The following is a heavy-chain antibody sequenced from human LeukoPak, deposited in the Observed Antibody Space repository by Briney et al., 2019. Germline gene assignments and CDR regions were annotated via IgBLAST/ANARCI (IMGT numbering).Heavy chain of an antibody. J-gene: IGHJ4*02. Sequence: GGSLRLSCAASGFTFSSYAMHWVRQAPGKGLEWVTFIRNDGSNKYYADSVKGRFTISRDNAKNSLYLQMNSLRAEDTAVYYCARSATTAPYFDYWGQGTLVTVSS. CDR2: IRNDGSNK. CDR3: ARSATTAPYFDY. V-gene: IGHV3-30*02. CDR1: GFTFSSYA. D-gene: IGHD1-26*01.